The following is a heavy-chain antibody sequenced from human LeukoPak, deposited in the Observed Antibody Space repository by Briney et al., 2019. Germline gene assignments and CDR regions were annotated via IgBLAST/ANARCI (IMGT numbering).Heavy chain of an antibody. D-gene: IGHD6-6*01. CDR1: GYTFTSYA. CDR3: ARDLAYSSSFGWFDP. J-gene: IGHJ5*02. Sequence: ASVKVSCKASGYTFTSYAMHWVRQAPGQRLEWMGWINAGNGNTKYSQKFQGRVTITRDTSASTAYMELSSLRSEDTAVYYCARDLAYSSSFGWFDPWGQGTLVTVSS. CDR2: INAGNGNT. V-gene: IGHV1-3*01.